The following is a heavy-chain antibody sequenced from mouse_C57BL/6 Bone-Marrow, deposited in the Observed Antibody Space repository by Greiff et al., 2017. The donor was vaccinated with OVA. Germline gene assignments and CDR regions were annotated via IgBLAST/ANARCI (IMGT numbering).Heavy chain of an antibody. CDR1: GIDFSRYW. V-gene: IGHV4-1*01. J-gene: IGHJ1*03. CDR2: INPDSSTI. Sequence: EVKLVESGGGLVQPGGSLKLSCAASGIDFSRYWMSWVRRAPGKGLEWIGEINPDSSTINYAPSLKDKFIISRDKATNTLCLQMNKVRSEDTALYYCAREDYDGYYDWYFDVWGTGTTVTVSS. D-gene: IGHD2-3*01. CDR3: AREDYDGYYDWYFDV.